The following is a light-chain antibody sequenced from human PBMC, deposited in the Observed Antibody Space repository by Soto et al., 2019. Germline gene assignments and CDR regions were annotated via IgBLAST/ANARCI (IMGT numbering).Light chain of an antibody. Sequence: QSALTQPASVSGSPGQSITISCTGTSSDVGGYNYVSWYQHHPGEAPKLMIFEVTKRPSGVSNRFSGYKSGNTASLTISGLQAEDEAHYFCSSYTTSSTYVFGSGTKLTVL. CDR2: EVT. CDR1: SSDVGGYNY. J-gene: IGLJ1*01. CDR3: SSYTTSSTYV. V-gene: IGLV2-14*01.